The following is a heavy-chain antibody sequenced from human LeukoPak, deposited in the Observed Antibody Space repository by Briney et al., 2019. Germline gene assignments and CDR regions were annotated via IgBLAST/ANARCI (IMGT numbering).Heavy chain of an antibody. CDR1: GGTFSSYA. D-gene: IGHD6-25*01. CDR3: ARPSGYRSGWHLDY. CDR2: IIPIFGTA. J-gene: IGHJ4*02. V-gene: IGHV1-69*05. Sequence: GASVKVSCKASGGTFSSYAISWVRQAPGQGLEWMGGIIPIFGTANYAQKFQGRVTMTRDTSTSTVYMELSNLRYEDTATFYCARPSGYRSGWHLDYWGQGTLVTVSS.